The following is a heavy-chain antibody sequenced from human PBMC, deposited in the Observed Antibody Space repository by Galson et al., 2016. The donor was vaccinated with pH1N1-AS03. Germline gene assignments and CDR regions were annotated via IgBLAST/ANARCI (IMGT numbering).Heavy chain of an antibody. D-gene: IGHD3-10*01. Sequence: SLRLSCAAPGFSFSSFGMHWVRQAPGKGLEWVAVIWYDGSNKYYADPVKGRFTISGDNTKNTHYMQMNSLRVEDTAVYFCARGRGYGQYYFDYWGQGTLVTVSS. J-gene: IGHJ4*02. CDR3: ARGRGYGQYYFDY. CDR1: GFSFSSFG. V-gene: IGHV3-33*01. CDR2: IWYDGSNK.